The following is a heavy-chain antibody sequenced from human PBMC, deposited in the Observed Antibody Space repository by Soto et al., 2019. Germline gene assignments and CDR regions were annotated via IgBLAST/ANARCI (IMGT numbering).Heavy chain of an antibody. CDR1: GFTFSSYG. V-gene: IGHV3-30*18. Sequence: PGGSLRLSCGASGFTFSSYGMHWVRQAPGKGLEWVAVISYDGSHKYYADSVRGRFTISRDNSKNTLYLQVNSLRAEDTAVYYCAKDYNILSGYYPDYWGQGTLVTVSS. J-gene: IGHJ4*02. CDR2: ISYDGSHK. CDR3: AKDYNILSGYYPDY. D-gene: IGHD3-9*01.